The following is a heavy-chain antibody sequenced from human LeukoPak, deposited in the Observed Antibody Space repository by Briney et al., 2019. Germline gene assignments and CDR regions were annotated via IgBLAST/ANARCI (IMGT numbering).Heavy chain of an antibody. D-gene: IGHD3-16*02. CDR3: TRELNPYDYIWGGYRYLGYY. Sequence: ASVKVSCKASGGTFSRYSISWVRQAPGQGLEWMGGIIPIFATGNYAQKFQGRVTITADESTSTAYMELGSLRSEDTAVYYCTRELNPYDYIWGGYRYLGYYWGQGTLVTVSS. CDR2: IIPIFATG. CDR1: GGTFSRYS. V-gene: IGHV1-69*13. J-gene: IGHJ4*02.